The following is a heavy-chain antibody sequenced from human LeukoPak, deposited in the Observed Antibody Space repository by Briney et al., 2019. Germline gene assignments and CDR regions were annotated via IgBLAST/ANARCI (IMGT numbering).Heavy chain of an antibody. V-gene: IGHV1-18*01. Sequence: GASVKVSCKASGYTFANFGITWVRQAPGQGLEWMGWNSFYNGNTHYAQKLPGRVTLTTDTCTSTAYMELRSLTSDDTALYYCARTWSSSSCYRVHWGQGTLVTVSS. J-gene: IGHJ4*02. CDR3: ARTWSSSSCYRVH. D-gene: IGHD2-2*02. CDR2: NSFYNGNT. CDR1: GYTFANFG.